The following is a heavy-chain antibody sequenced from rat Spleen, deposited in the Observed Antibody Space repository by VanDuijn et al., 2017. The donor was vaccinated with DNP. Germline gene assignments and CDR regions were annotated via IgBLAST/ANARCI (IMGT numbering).Heavy chain of an antibody. Sequence: QVQLKDSGPGLVQPSQTLSLTCTVSGFSLTNYHVHWVRQPPGKGLVWMGRIQSGGNTDYNSALKSRLSISRDTSKSQVFLTMSSLQTDDTAVYYCAATGIRDWGQGVMVTVSS. CDR2: IQSGGNT. CDR1: GFSLTNYH. J-gene: IGHJ2*01. V-gene: IGHV2-27*01. CDR3: AATGIRD. D-gene: IGHD1-9*01.